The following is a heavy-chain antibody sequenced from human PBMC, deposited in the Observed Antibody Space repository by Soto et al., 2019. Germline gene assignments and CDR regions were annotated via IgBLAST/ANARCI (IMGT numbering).Heavy chain of an antibody. V-gene: IGHV3-9*01. CDR2: ITWKSGSK. Sequence: EVQLVESGGGLVQPGRSLRLSCAASGFTFDDYAMHWVRXPPGKGVEGVSGITWKSGSKDYADSVKGRFTISRDNRKNSLYLQMNSLRGEDTALYYCTTTYPNDDSRVVAYWGQGTLVTVSS. CDR1: GFTFDDYA. J-gene: IGHJ4*02. D-gene: IGHD1-1*01. CDR3: TTTYPNDDSRVVAY.